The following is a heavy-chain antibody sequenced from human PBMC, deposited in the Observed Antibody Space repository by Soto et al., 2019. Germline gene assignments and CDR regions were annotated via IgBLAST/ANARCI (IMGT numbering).Heavy chain of an antibody. J-gene: IGHJ5*02. CDR2: IIPIFGTA. CDR3: ARDEQQLVRSNFGWFDP. V-gene: IGHV1-69*01. CDR1: GGTFSSYA. Sequence: QVQLVQSGAEVKKPGSSVKVSCKASGGTFSSYAISWVRQAPGQGLEWMGGIIPIFGTANYAQKFQGRVTITADESTSTAYMELSSLRSEDTAVYYCARDEQQLVRSNFGWFDPGAREPWSPSPQ. D-gene: IGHD6-13*01.